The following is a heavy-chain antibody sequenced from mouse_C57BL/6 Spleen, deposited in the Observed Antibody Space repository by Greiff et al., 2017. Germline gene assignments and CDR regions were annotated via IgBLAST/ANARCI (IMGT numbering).Heavy chain of an antibody. D-gene: IGHD4-1*01. CDR2: IYPGDGDS. CDR1: GYAFRSSW. J-gene: IGHJ2*01. Sequence: QVQLKQSGPELVQPGASVKISCKASGYAFRSSWMNWVKQRPGKGLEWIGRIYPGDGDSNYNGKFKGKATLTADKSSSTAYMQLSSLTSEDSAVYFCARGTGYSFDYWGQGTILTVSS. V-gene: IGHV1-82*01. CDR3: ARGTGYSFDY.